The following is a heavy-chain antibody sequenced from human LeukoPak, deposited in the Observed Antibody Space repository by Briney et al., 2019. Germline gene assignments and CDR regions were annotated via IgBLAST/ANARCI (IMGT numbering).Heavy chain of an antibody. CDR2: ISGSGGGT. CDR3: ARLSPPVYASARV. Sequence: PGGSLRLSCAASGFTFSNYAMSWLRQAPGKGLEWVSAISGSGGGTYYADSVKGRFTVSRDNSKNTLFLQMNSLRAEDTAVYYCARLSPPVYASARVWGQGTTVTVSS. J-gene: IGHJ6*02. D-gene: IGHD2/OR15-2a*01. CDR1: GFTFSNYA. V-gene: IGHV3-23*01.